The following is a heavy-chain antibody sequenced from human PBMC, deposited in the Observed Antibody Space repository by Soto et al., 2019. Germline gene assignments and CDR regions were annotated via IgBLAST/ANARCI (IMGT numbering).Heavy chain of an antibody. J-gene: IGHJ4*02. CDR1: GFTFSSYA. Sequence: EVQLWESVGGLVQPGGSLRLSCGASGFTFSSYAMRWVRQAPGKGLEWVSAIGGSGGSIYYADSVKGRFTISRDNSKNTLYLQMNSLRAEDTAVYYCAEGWSYYLDYWGQGTLVTVSS. D-gene: IGHD2-15*01. CDR2: IGGSGGSI. V-gene: IGHV3-23*01. CDR3: AEGWSYYLDY.